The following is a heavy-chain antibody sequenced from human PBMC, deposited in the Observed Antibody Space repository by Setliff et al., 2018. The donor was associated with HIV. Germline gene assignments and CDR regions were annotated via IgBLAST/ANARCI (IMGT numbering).Heavy chain of an antibody. Sequence: PSETLSLTCTVSGYSISSGYYWGWIRQPPGKGLEWVSFISWDGGSSDYADSVKGRFTISRDNSKSSLFLQMDSLRAEDTAFYYCAALGYSSTWNYWGQGTLVTVSS. J-gene: IGHJ4*02. D-gene: IGHD6-13*01. CDR3: AALGYSSTWNY. CDR1: GYSISSGYY. CDR2: ISWDGGSS. V-gene: IGHV3-43D*03.